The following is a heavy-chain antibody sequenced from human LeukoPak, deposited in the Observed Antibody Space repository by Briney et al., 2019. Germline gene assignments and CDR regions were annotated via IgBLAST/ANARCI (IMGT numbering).Heavy chain of an antibody. CDR2: INPNSGGT. Sequence: GASVKVSCKASGYFFTGSYMHWVRQAPGQGLEWMGWINPNSGGTNYAQKFQGRVTMTRDTSISTGYMELSRLRSDDTAVYYCARADSYYYYMDVWGKGTTVTVSS. V-gene: IGHV1-2*02. CDR1: GYFFTGSY. J-gene: IGHJ6*03. CDR3: ARADSYYYYMDV.